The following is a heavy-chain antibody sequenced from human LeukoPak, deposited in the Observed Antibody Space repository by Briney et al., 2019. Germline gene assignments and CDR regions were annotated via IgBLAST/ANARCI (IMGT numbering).Heavy chain of an antibody. D-gene: IGHD3-3*01. CDR3: TTAYYDFWSGYYYYYMDV. V-gene: IGHV3-15*01. CDR1: GFTFSNAW. CDR2: IKSKTDGGTT. Sequence: GGSLRLSCAASGFTFSNAWMSRVRQAPGKGLEWVGRIKSKTDGGTTDYAAPVKGRFTISRDDSKNTLYLQMNSLKTEDTAVYYCTTAYYDFWSGYYYYYMDVWGKGTTVTVSS. J-gene: IGHJ6*03.